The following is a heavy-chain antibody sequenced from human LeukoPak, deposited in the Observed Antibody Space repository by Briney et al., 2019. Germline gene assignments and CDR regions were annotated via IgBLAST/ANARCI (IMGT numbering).Heavy chain of an antibody. CDR1: GFTFSSYA. CDR2: ISGSGGST. J-gene: IGHJ4*02. CDR3: AKDPGRGTIFGVVIGYFDY. D-gene: IGHD3-3*01. Sequence: GGSLRLSCAASGFTFSSYAMSWVRQAPGKGLEWVSAISGSGGSTYYADSVKGRFTISRDNSKNTLYLQMNSLRAEDTAVYYCAKDPGRGTIFGVVIGYFDYWGQGTLVTVSS. V-gene: IGHV3-23*01.